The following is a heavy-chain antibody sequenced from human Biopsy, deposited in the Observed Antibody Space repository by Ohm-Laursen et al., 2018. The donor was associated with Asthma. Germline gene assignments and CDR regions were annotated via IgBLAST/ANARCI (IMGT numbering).Heavy chain of an antibody. J-gene: IGHJ4*02. Sequence: SLRLSCAASGFPFRGFGMTWVRQAPGRGLEWVATISGGGPSTFYAASVKGRFTISSDTPKNTVFLHLSSLRAEDTAVYYCAKESGTVGWHADYLEEWGRGTLVTVSS. CDR2: ISGGGPST. CDR1: GFPFRGFG. CDR3: AKESGTVGWHADYLEE. D-gene: IGHD6-19*01. V-gene: IGHV3-23*01.